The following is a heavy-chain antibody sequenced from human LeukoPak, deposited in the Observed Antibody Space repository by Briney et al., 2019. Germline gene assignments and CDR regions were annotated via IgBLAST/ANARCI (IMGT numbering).Heavy chain of an antibody. D-gene: IGHD2-21*01. V-gene: IGHV3-30*18. Sequence: PGGSLRLSCAASGFTFGIHWVRQAPGKGLEWVAFISYDGSNKYYADSVKGRFTISRDNSKNTMYLQMNSLRAEDTAVYYCAKSTLGSMWDDFDNWGQVTMVTVFS. CDR1: GFTFG. CDR2: ISYDGSNK. CDR3: AKSTLGSMWDDFDN. J-gene: IGHJ3*02.